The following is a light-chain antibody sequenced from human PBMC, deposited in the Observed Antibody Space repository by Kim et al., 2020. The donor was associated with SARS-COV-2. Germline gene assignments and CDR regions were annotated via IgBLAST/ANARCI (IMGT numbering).Light chain of an antibody. CDR3: QQYDSLPLT. CDR1: QSVSSSY. Sequence: EIVLTQSPGTLSLSPGERATLSCRASQSVSSSYLAWYQQKPGQAPRLLIYGASSRATGIPDRFSGSGSGTDFTLTISRLETEDFAVYYCQQYDSLPLTFGEGTKLE. CDR2: GAS. J-gene: IGKJ4*01. V-gene: IGKV3-20*01.